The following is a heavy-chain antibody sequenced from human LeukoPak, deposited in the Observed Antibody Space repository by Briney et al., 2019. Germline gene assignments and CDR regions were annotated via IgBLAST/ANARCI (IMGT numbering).Heavy chain of an antibody. CDR3: ARGPLRFLEWLLSHFDY. Sequence: ASVKVSCKASGYTFTGYYMYWVRQAPGQGLEWMGWINPNSGGTNYAQKFQGRVTMTRDTSISTAYMELSRLRSDDTGVYYCARGPLRFLEWLLSHFDYWGQGTLVTVSS. CDR1: GYTFTGYY. CDR2: INPNSGGT. V-gene: IGHV1-2*02. D-gene: IGHD3-3*01. J-gene: IGHJ4*02.